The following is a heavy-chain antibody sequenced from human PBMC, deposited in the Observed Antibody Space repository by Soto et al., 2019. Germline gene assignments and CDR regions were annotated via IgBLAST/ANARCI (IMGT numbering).Heavy chain of an antibody. J-gene: IGHJ6*02. D-gene: IGHD3-10*01. CDR2: IYYSRST. V-gene: IGHV4-31*03. Sequence: TLSLTFTVAGGSISSGGYYWSWIRQHPWKGLKWIGYIYYSRSTYYNPSLKNRVTISVDTSKNHFSLKLSSVTAADTAVYYCARYSNPYYYGSGRVWGYYYGTDVWGQGTTVTVSS. CDR3: ARYSNPYYYGSGRVWGYYYGTDV. CDR1: GGSISSGGYY.